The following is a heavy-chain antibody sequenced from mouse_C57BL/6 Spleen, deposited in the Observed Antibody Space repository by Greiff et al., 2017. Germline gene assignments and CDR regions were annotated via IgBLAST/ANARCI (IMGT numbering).Heavy chain of an antibody. CDR3: ARNSLYGSSYVLDY. D-gene: IGHD1-1*01. V-gene: IGHV2-2*01. Sequence: VQLQQPGPGLVQPSQSLSITCTVSGFSLTSYGVHWVRPSPGKGLEWLGVIWSGGSTDYTAAFMSRLSISKDNSKSQVFFKMNSLQADDTAIYYCARNSLYGSSYVLDYWGQGTTLTVSS. CDR1: GFSLTSYG. J-gene: IGHJ2*01. CDR2: IWSGGST.